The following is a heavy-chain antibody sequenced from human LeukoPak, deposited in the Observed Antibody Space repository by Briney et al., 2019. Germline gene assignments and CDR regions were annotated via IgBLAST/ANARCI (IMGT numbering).Heavy chain of an antibody. CDR2: ISAYNGNT. Sequence: ASVKVSCKASGYTFTSYGISWVRQAPGQGLEWMGWISAYNGNTNYAQKLQGRVTMTTDTSTSTAYMELRSLRSDDTAVYYCARDCRSGRWLLHRANWLDPWGQGTLVTVSS. CDR3: ARDCRSGRWLLHRANWLDP. CDR1: GYTFTSYG. D-gene: IGHD5-24*01. J-gene: IGHJ5*02. V-gene: IGHV1-18*01.